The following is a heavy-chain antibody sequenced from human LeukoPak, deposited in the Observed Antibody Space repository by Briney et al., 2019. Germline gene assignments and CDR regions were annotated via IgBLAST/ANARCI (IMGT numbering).Heavy chain of an antibody. CDR2: ISYDGSNK. CDR3: AREAYSSGWPFDY. Sequence: GGSLRLSCAASGFTFSSYGMHWVRQAPGKGLEWVAVISYDGSNKYYADYVQGRFTISRDNSKNTLYLQMTSLRAEDTAVYYCAREAYSSGWPFDYWGQGTLVTVSS. V-gene: IGHV3-30*03. D-gene: IGHD6-19*01. J-gene: IGHJ4*02. CDR1: GFTFSSYG.